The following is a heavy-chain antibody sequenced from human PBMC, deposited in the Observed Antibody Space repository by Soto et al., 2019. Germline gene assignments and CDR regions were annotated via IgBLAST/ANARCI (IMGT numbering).Heavy chain of an antibody. CDR1: GGTFSSYA. D-gene: IGHD3-3*01. CDR2: IIPIFGTA. V-gene: IGHV1-69*01. Sequence: QVQLVQSGAEVKKPGSSVKVSCKASGGTFSSYAISWVRQAPGQGLEWMGGIIPIFGTANYAQKFQGRVTITADESKSKAYMELSSLRSEDTAVYYCARPPYLSGWRDAFDIWGQGTMVTVSS. J-gene: IGHJ3*02. CDR3: ARPPYLSGWRDAFDI.